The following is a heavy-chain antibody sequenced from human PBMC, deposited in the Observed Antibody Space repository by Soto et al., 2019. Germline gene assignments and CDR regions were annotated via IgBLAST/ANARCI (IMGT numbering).Heavy chain of an antibody. CDR1: GFTFSSYG. J-gene: IGHJ6*02. V-gene: IGHV3-30*03. Sequence: GGSLRLSCAASGFTFSSYGMHWVRQAPGKGLEWVAVISYDGSNKYYADSVKGRFTISRDNSKNTLYPQMNSLRAEDTAVYYCACSPTFTIFGVVQPYYYGMDVWGQGTTVTVSS. CDR3: ACSPTFTIFGVVQPYYYGMDV. D-gene: IGHD3-3*01. CDR2: ISYDGSNK.